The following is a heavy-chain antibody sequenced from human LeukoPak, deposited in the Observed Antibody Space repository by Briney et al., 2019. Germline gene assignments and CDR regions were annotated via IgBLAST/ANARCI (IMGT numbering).Heavy chain of an antibody. V-gene: IGHV4-39*07. CDR1: GGSISSSSYY. CDR3: ARVLVEMARSLDAFDI. D-gene: IGHD5-24*01. Sequence: SETLSLTCTVSGGSISSSSYYWGWIRQPPGKGLEWIGSIYYSGSTYYNPSLKSRVTISVDTSKNQFSLKLSSVTAADTAVYYCARVLVEMARSLDAFDIWGQGTMVTVSS. CDR2: IYYSGST. J-gene: IGHJ3*02.